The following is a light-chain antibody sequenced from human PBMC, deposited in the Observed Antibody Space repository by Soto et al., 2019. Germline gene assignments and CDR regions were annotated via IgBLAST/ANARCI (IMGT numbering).Light chain of an antibody. J-gene: IGLJ1*01. CDR3: SSYTSSSTYV. CDR2: DVS. Sequence: QPVLTQPASVSGSPGQSIAISCTGTSSDVGGYNYVSWYQHHPGKAPTVMIYDVSNRPSGVSDRFSGSKSGNTASLTISGLQADDEADYYCSSYTSSSTYVFGTGTQLTVL. V-gene: IGLV2-14*03. CDR1: SSDVGGYNY.